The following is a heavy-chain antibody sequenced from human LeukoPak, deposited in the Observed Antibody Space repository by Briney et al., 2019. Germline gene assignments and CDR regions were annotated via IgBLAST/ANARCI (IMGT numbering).Heavy chain of an antibody. Sequence: ASVKVSCKASGYTFTGYYMHWVRQAPGQGLEWMGIINPSGGSTSYAQKFQGRVTMTRDTSTSTVYMELSSLRSEDTAVYYCARDLQQLVPLGYWGQGTLVTVSS. V-gene: IGHV1-46*01. CDR3: ARDLQQLVPLGY. CDR1: GYTFTGYY. CDR2: INPSGGST. J-gene: IGHJ4*02. D-gene: IGHD6-13*01.